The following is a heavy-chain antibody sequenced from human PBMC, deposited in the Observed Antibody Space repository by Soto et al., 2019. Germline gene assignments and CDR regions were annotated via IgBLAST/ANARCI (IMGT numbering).Heavy chain of an antibody. CDR2: IRSKAYGGTT. J-gene: IGHJ6*02. CDR3: TRDCAPNCDFWSGYYSHPDYYYYGMDV. D-gene: IGHD3-3*01. CDR1: GFTFGDYA. Sequence: EVQLVESGGGLVQPGRSLRLSCTASGFTFGDYAMSWVRQAPGKGLEWVGFIRSKAYGGTTEYAASVKGRFTISRDDSKSIAYLQMNSLKTEDTAVYYCTRDCAPNCDFWSGYYSHPDYYYYGMDVWGQGTTVTVSS. V-gene: IGHV3-49*04.